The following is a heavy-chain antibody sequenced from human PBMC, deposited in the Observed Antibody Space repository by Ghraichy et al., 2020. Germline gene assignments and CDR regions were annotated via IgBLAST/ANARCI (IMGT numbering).Heavy chain of an antibody. J-gene: IGHJ4*02. Sequence: GESLRLSCAASGFTFSSYAMSWVRQAPGKGLEWVSAISGSGGSTYYADSVKGRFTISRDNSKNTLYLQMNSLRAEDTAVYYCAKDPKYSSGWYFDYWGQGTLVTVSS. CDR1: GFTFSSYA. CDR3: AKDPKYSSGWYFDY. CDR2: ISGSGGST. V-gene: IGHV3-23*01. D-gene: IGHD6-19*01.